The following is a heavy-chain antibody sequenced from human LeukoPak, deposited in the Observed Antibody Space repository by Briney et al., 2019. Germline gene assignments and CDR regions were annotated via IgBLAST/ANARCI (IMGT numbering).Heavy chain of an antibody. Sequence: PSETLSLTCAVYGGSFSGYYWSWIRQPPGKGLEWIGEINHSGSTNYNPSLKSRVTISVDTSKNQFSLKLSSVTAADTAVYYCAGGDYYDSSGYLGPFDYWGQGTLVTVSS. CDR1: GGSFSGYY. CDR3: AGGDYYDSSGYLGPFDY. J-gene: IGHJ4*02. D-gene: IGHD3-22*01. V-gene: IGHV4-34*01. CDR2: INHSGST.